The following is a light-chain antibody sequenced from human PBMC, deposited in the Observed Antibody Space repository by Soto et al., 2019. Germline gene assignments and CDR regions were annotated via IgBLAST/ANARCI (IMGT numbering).Light chain of an antibody. CDR3: QQRSDWHT. V-gene: IGKV3-11*01. CDR2: DAS. J-gene: IGKJ5*01. Sequence: EIVLTQSPATLSLTPGERATLSCRASQRVSNYLAWYQQKPGQAPRLLIYDASNRATGIPARFSGSGSGTDFTLTSSSLEPEDSAVYYCQQRSDWHTFGQGTRLEIK. CDR1: QRVSNY.